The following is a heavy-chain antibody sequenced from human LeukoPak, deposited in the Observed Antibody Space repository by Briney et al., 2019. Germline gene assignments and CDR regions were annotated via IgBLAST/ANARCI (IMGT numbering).Heavy chain of an antibody. CDR3: ARLGNRLRIDY. CDR2: IYYSGST. J-gene: IGHJ4*02. CDR1: GGSISSSSYY. V-gene: IGHV4-39*01. D-gene: IGHD5-12*01. Sequence: SETLSLTCTVSGGSISSSSYYWGWIRQPPGKGLEWIGSIYYSGSTYYNPSLKSRVTISVDTSKNQFSLKLSSVTAADTAVYYCARLGNRLRIDYWGQGTLVTVSS.